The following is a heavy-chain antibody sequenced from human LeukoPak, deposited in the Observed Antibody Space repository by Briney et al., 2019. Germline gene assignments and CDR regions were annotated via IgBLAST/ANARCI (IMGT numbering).Heavy chain of an antibody. CDR3: ARGRYFDWLFDY. D-gene: IGHD3-9*01. CDR1: DGAIAGYS. Sequence: SETLSLTCTVSDGAIAGYSWSWIRQPPGKGLEWIGYIYYSGDTNYNPSLQSRVTVSVDTSKNQFSLKLTSVTAADTAVYYCARGRYFDWLFDYWGQGTLVTVSS. J-gene: IGHJ4*02. V-gene: IGHV4-59*01. CDR2: IYYSGDT.